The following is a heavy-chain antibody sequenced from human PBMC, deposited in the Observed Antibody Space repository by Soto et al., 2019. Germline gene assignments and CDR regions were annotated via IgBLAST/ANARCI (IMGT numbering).Heavy chain of an antibody. Sequence: VGSLRLSCASSGFIFNNYAINWVRQFPGKGLEWVSGISGRGGNTFYADSMKGRFTISRDNSKNTVYLQMTNLRVEDTAIYYCAKPSHSGDYEGSFDSWGQGTLVTVSS. J-gene: IGHJ4*02. D-gene: IGHD4-17*01. CDR3: AKPSHSGDYEGSFDS. CDR2: ISGRGGNT. CDR1: GFIFNNYA. V-gene: IGHV3-23*01.